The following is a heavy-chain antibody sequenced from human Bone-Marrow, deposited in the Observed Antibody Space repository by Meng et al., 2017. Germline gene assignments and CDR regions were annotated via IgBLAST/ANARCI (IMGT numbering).Heavy chain of an antibody. J-gene: IGHJ2*01. V-gene: IGHV3-7*01. CDR2: INQDGTEK. Sequence: GESLKISCAASGFTFTAYSMIWVRQAPGKGLEWVANINQDGTEKYYVDSVKGRFTISRDNAKNSLYLQMNSLRAEDTAVYHCARDRGTMVRGVIIPGYFDLWGRGTLVTVSS. D-gene: IGHD3-10*01. CDR1: GFTFTAYS. CDR3: ARDRGTMVRGVIIPGYFDL.